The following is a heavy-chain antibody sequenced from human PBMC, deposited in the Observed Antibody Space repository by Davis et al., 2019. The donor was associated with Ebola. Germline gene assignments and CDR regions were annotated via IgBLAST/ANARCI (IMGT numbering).Heavy chain of an antibody. Sequence: SETLSLTCTVSGYSISNYYWSWIRQPPGKGLEWIGEINHSGSTNYNPSLKSRVTISVDTSKNQFSLKLSSVTAADTAVYYCARGAITFGGVIVISSWYFDYWGQGTLVTVSS. CDR3: ARGAITFGGVIVISSWYFDY. J-gene: IGHJ4*02. V-gene: IGHV4-34*01. CDR2: INHSGST. D-gene: IGHD3-16*02. CDR1: GYSISNYY.